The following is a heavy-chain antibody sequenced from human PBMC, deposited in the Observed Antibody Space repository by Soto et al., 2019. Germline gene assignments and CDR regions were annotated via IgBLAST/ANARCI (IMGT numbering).Heavy chain of an antibody. J-gene: IGHJ4*02. V-gene: IGHV3-23*01. CDR3: AKFHGSGTYYNFPDY. Sequence: GGPLRLSCAASGFTFSTYAMSWVRQAPGKGLEWVSTISDSGGRTYYAASVKGRFTISRDNSKNTLYLLMNSLSAEETALYYCAKFHGSGTYYNFPDYWGQGTLVTVSS. D-gene: IGHD3-10*01. CDR2: ISDSGGRT. CDR1: GFTFSTYA.